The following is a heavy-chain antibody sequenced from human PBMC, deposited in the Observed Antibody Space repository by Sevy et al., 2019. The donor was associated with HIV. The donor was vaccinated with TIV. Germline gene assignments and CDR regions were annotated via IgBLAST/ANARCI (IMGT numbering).Heavy chain of an antibody. V-gene: IGHV7-4-1*02. CDR2: INTNTGNP. J-gene: IGHJ5*02. CDR1: GYTFTSYA. Sequence: ASVKVSCKASGYTFTSYAMNWVRQAPGQGLEWMGWINTNTGNPTYAQGFTGRFVFSLDTSVSTAYLQISSLKAEDTAVYYCARCWVRGVKAYRWFDPWGQGTLVTVSS. D-gene: IGHD3-10*01. CDR3: ARCWVRGVKAYRWFDP.